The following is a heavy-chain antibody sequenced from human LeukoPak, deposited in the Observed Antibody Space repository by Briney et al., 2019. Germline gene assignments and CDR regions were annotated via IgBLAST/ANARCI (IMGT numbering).Heavy chain of an antibody. CDR3: ARHSRSGYSGYENAFDI. Sequence: SQTLSLTCTVSGGSISSGGYYWSWIRQRQGKGLEWIGYIYYSGSTYYNPSLKGRVTISVDTSKNQLSLKLSSVTAADTAVYYCARHSRSGYSGYENAFDIWGQGTMVTVSS. V-gene: IGHV4-30-4*08. CDR2: IYYSGST. CDR1: GGSISSGGYY. J-gene: IGHJ3*02. D-gene: IGHD5-12*01.